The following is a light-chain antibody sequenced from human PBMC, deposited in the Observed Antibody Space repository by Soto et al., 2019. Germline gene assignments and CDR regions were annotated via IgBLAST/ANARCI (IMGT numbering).Light chain of an antibody. V-gene: IGKV1-8*01. Sequence: AIRMTQSPSSLSASTGDRVTITVVASQGISSYLAWYQQKPGKAPKLLIYAASTLQSGVPSRISGSGSGTDFTLTISCLQSEDFATYYCQQYYSYPRTFGQGTKVDIK. CDR3: QQYYSYPRT. J-gene: IGKJ1*01. CDR2: AAS. CDR1: QGISSY.